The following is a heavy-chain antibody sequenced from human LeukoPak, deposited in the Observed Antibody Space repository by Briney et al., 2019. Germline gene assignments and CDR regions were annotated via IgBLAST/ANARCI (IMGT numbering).Heavy chain of an antibody. V-gene: IGHV4-59*01. CDR1: GGSISSYY. CDR3: ARAVYDSSGYYHN. D-gene: IGHD3-22*01. Sequence: SETLSLTCTVSGGSISSYYWSWIRQPPGKGLDWIGYIYYSGSTNYNPSLKSRVTISVDTSKNQFSLKLSSVTAADTAVYYCARAVYDSSGYYHNWGQGTLVTVSS. J-gene: IGHJ4*02. CDR2: IYYSGST.